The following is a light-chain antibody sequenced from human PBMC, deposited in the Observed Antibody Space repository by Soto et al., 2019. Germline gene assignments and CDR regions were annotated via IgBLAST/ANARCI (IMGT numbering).Light chain of an antibody. V-gene: IGKV1-39*01. J-gene: IGKJ3*01. Sequence: DIQRTQFPSSLSASVGDRVTITCRASQSISSYLNWYQKEPGKDPKFMIYAASSLQSGVPSRFSGSGSGTDFNLTISSLQTEDCAVYYGQQYNNWPLTFCPGTKVDIK. CDR2: AAS. CDR1: QSISSY. CDR3: QQYNNWPLT.